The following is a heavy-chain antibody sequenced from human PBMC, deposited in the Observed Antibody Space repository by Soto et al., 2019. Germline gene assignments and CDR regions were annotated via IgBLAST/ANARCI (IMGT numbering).Heavy chain of an antibody. V-gene: IGHV3-33*01. CDR1: GFSFRNYG. CDR2: IWYDGSKR. J-gene: IGHJ3*01. CDR3: ASGWGSGVHHSGLDV. Sequence: QEQLVESGGGVVQPGRSLRLSCAASGFSFRNYGIHWVRQAPGKGLDWVAVIWYDGSKRYYADSVRGRFTISRDNSGDTVHLQMDSLSAEDTAVYYCASGWGSGVHHSGLDVWGQGTTVVVS. D-gene: IGHD6-19*01.